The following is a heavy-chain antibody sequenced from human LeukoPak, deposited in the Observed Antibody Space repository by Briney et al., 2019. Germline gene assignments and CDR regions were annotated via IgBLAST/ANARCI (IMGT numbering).Heavy chain of an antibody. CDR1: GGSFRGYY. CDR2: INHSGST. CDR3: ARGRPWVQLWLSVRDSYYFDY. D-gene: IGHD5-18*01. Sequence: SESPSVTCAEHGGSFRGYYWSWIRQPPRKGGEWGGEINHSGSTNYNPSLKSRVTISVATSKTQFSLKLNFVTAADTAVYYCARGRPWVQLWLSVRDSYYFDYWRQGTLVSVSS. J-gene: IGHJ4*02. V-gene: IGHV4-34*01.